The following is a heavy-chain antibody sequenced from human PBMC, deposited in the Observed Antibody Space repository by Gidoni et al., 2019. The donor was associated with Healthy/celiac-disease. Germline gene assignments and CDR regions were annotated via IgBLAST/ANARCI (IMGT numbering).Heavy chain of an antibody. CDR2: ISYDGSNK. CDR1: GFTFSSYA. D-gene: IGHD2-21*02. CDR3: ATLPSVRVVTTHAFDI. Sequence: QVQLVESGGGVVQPGRSLRLSCAASGFTFSSYAMHWVRQAPGKGLEWVAVISYDGSNKYYADSVKGRFTISRDNSKNTLYLQMNNLRAEDTAVYYCATLPSVRVVTTHAFDIWGQGTMVTVSS. J-gene: IGHJ3*02. V-gene: IGHV3-30-3*01.